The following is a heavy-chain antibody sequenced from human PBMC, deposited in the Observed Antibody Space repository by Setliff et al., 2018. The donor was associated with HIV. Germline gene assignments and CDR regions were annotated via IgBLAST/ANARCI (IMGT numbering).Heavy chain of an antibody. J-gene: IGHJ4*02. D-gene: IGHD3-22*01. V-gene: IGHV1-2*04. Sequence: GASVKVSCKASGYNFTGSYMHWVRQAPGQGLEWMGWINTNSGGTNYAQKFQGWVTMTRDTSISTAYMALSRRRSDDTAVYYCARGRYYYDSSGYYPLDYWGQGTLVTVSS. CDR2: INTNSGGT. CDR1: GYNFTGSY. CDR3: ARGRYYYDSSGYYPLDY.